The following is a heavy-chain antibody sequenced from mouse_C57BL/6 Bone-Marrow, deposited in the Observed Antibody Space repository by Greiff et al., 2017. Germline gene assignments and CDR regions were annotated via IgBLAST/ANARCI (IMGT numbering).Heavy chain of an antibody. CDR2: INPYNGGT. J-gene: IGHJ2*01. D-gene: IGHD2-2*01. Sequence: EVHLVESGPVLVKPGASVKMSCKASGYTFTDYYMNWVKQSHGKSLEWIGVINPYNGGTSYNQKFKGKATLTVDKSSSTAYMELNSLTSEDSAVYYCARFLSTMVTTDFDYWGQGTTLTVSS. V-gene: IGHV1-19*01. CDR3: ARFLSTMVTTDFDY. CDR1: GYTFTDYY.